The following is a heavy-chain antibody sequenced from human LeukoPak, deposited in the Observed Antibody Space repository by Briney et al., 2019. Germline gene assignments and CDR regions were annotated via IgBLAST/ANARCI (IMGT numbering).Heavy chain of an antibody. V-gene: IGHV1-46*01. D-gene: IGHD6-13*01. Sequence: ASVKVSFKSSVYTFTSYYMHWVRQAPGQGLEWMGIINPSGGSTSYAQKFQGRVTMTRDTSTSTVYMELSSLRSEDTAVYYCARPGSSWYGAFDIWGQGTMVTVSS. CDR2: INPSGGST. CDR1: VYTFTSYY. CDR3: ARPGSSWYGAFDI. J-gene: IGHJ3*02.